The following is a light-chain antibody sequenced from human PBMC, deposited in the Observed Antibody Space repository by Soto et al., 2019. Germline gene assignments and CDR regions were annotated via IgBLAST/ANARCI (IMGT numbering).Light chain of an antibody. Sequence: EIVLTQSPATLSLSPGERATLSCRASQSVSSFLAWYQQKPGQAPRLLIYDASNRATRIPARFSGSGSGTAFTLTISSLESFEFYGYHRHQRTFPTTFGQGTGVDIK. CDR2: DAS. CDR1: QSVSSF. J-gene: IGKJ1*01. CDR3: HQRTFPTT. V-gene: IGKV3-11*01.